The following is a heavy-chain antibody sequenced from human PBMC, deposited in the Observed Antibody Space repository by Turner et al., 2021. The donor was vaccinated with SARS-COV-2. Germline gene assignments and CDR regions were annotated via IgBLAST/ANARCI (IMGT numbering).Heavy chain of an antibody. CDR2: ISGTAYST. Sequence: EVQLLESGGGLVQPGGSLRLSCVTSGFTFDNYALTWVRQAPGKGLEWVSTISGTAYSTDYADSVRGRFSISRDFSKNTMYLQMNSLRAEDTAVYYCVKGITVGPTIGMDVWGHGTRVTVSS. D-gene: IGHD1-26*01. J-gene: IGHJ6*02. CDR1: GFTFDNYA. V-gene: IGHV3-23*01. CDR3: VKGITVGPTIGMDV.